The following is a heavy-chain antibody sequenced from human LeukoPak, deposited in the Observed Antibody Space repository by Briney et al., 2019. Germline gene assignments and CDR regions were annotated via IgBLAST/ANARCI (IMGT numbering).Heavy chain of an antibody. V-gene: IGHV1-46*01. CDR3: ARDGPNSSGYKNWFDP. CDR2: INPSGGST. CDR1: GYTFTSYY. Sequence: GASVKVSCKASGYTFTSYYMHWVRQAPGQGLEWMGIINPSGGSTSYAQKFQGRVTMTRDMSTSTVYMELSSLRSEDTAVYYCARDGPNSSGYKNWFDPWGQGTLVTVSS. J-gene: IGHJ5*02. D-gene: IGHD3-22*01.